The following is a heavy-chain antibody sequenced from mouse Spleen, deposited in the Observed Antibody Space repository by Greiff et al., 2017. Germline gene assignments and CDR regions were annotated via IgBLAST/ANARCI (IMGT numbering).Heavy chain of an antibody. D-gene: IGHD2-10*02. Sequence: QVQLQQSGPGLVAPSQSLSITCTVSGFSLTSYGVHWVRQPPGKGLEWLGVIWAGGSTNYNSALMSRLSISKDNSKSQVFLKMNSLQTDDTAMYYCARDAGYGNPRRFAYWGQGTLVTVSA. V-gene: IGHV2-9*02. CDR3: ARDAGYGNPRRFAY. CDR2: IWAGGST. J-gene: IGHJ3*01. CDR1: GFSLTSYG.